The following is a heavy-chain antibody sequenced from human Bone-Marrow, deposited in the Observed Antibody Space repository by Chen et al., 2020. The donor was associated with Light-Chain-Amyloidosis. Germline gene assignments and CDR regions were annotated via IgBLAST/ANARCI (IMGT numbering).Heavy chain of an antibody. V-gene: IGHV3-74*02. Sequence: EEQVEESGGGLVQPGGSLRLTCAASTFTISEYWMHWVRQAPGKGLVWVARTNPDGSRTDHAGSVRGRFTISRDDARNTLYLQMRSLRAEDTAVYYCVKDFVGPRDYWGPGDLVTVSS. J-gene: IGHJ4*02. D-gene: IGHD2-21*01. CDR3: VKDFVGPRDY. CDR2: TNPDGSRT. CDR1: TFTISEYW.